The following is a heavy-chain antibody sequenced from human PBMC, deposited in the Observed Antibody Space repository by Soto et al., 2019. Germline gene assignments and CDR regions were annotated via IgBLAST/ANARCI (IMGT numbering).Heavy chain of an antibody. Sequence: ASVKVSCKASGYTFTSYGISWVRQAPGQGLEWMGWISAYNGNTNYAQKLQGRVTMTTDTSTSTAYMELRSLRSDDTAVYYCARGYYDILTAFVDYHSNGMDVWGQGTTVTVSS. D-gene: IGHD3-9*01. V-gene: IGHV1-18*04. CDR3: ARGYYDILTAFVDYHSNGMDV. CDR1: GYTFTSYG. CDR2: ISAYNGNT. J-gene: IGHJ6*02.